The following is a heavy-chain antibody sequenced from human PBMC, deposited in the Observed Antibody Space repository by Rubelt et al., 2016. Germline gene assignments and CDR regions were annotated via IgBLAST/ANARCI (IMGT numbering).Heavy chain of an antibody. V-gene: IGHV1-69*04. J-gene: IGHJ4*02. CDR3: ARGQLGITIFAS. Sequence: QVQLVQSGAEVKKPGSSVKVSCKASGGTFSSYAISWVRQAPGQGLEWMGRIIPILGIANYAQKCQGRVTITADKYTSTAYMELSSLRSEDTAVYYCARGQLGITIFASWGQGTLVTVSS. CDR2: IIPILGIA. D-gene: IGHD3-3*01. CDR1: GGTFSSYA.